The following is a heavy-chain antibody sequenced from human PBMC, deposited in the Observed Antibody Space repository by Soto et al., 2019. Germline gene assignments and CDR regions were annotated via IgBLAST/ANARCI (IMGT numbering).Heavy chain of an antibody. CDR3: ARDPYIMAAIGAFDL. V-gene: IGHV3-66*01. J-gene: IGHJ3*01. CDR2: IYSGGST. Sequence: EVQLVESGGGLVQPGGSLRLSCAASGFTVSSNYMTWVRQAPGKGLEWVSVIYSGGSTNYADSVKGRFTISRDNSKNTLYLQMNTLRAEDTAVYDCARDPYIMAAIGAFDLWGQGTMVTVSS. CDR1: GFTVSSNY. D-gene: IGHD5-12*01.